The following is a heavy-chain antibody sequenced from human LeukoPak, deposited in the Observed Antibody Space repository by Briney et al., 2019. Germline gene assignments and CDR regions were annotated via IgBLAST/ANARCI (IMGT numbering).Heavy chain of an antibody. D-gene: IGHD3-22*01. Sequence: GGSLRLSCAASGFTFSSYAMSWVRQAPGKGLEWVSAISGSGGSTYYADSVKGRFTISRDNSKNTLYLQMNSLRAEDTAVYYCAKDWDYYDSSGYPRSVGYWGQGTLVTVSS. CDR3: AKDWDYYDSSGYPRSVGY. CDR2: ISGSGGST. J-gene: IGHJ4*02. CDR1: GFTFSSYA. V-gene: IGHV3-23*01.